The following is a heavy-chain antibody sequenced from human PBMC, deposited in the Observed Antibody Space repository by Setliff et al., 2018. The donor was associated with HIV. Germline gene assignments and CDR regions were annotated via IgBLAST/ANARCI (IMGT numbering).Heavy chain of an antibody. CDR3: TPEYNFWSGYYRAPIDY. Sequence: PGGSLRLSCAASGFTFSSYAMHWVRQAPGKGLEWVAVISYDGGITDYAAPVKGRFTISRDNSKNTLYLQMNNLNTEDTAVYYCTPEYNFWSGYYRAPIDYWGQGTLVTVSS. J-gene: IGHJ4*02. CDR1: GFTFSSYA. D-gene: IGHD3-3*01. CDR2: ISYDGGIT. V-gene: IGHV3-30*04.